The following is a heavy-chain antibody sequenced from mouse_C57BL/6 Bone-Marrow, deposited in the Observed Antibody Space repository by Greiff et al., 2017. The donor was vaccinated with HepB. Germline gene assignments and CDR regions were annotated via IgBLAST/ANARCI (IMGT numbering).Heavy chain of an antibody. J-gene: IGHJ2*01. CDR2: IHPNSGST. D-gene: IGHD1-1*01. CDR1: GYTFTSYW. Sequence: QVQLQQSGAELVKPGASVKLSCKASGYTFTSYWMHWVKQRPGQGLEWIGMIHPNSGSTNYNEKFKSKATLTVDKSSSTAYMQLSSLTSEDSAVYYCARDYYGSSLYWGQGTTLTVSS. CDR3: ARDYYGSSLY. V-gene: IGHV1-64*01.